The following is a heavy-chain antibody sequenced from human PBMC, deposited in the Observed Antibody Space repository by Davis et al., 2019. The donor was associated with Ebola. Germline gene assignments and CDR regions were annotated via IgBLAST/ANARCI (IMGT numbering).Heavy chain of an antibody. CDR3: ARGSGGSWDWFDP. V-gene: IGHV4-61*08. J-gene: IGHJ5*02. CDR1: GGSVSSGGYY. CDR2: IYYSGRT. Sequence: MPSETLSLTCTVSGGSVSSGGYYWNWIRQPPGKGLEWIGYIYYSGRTDYSPPLRGRVPISMHTSKNQFSLNVTSVTAADAAVYYRARGSGGSWDWFDPWGQGTLVSVSS. D-gene: IGHD2-15*01.